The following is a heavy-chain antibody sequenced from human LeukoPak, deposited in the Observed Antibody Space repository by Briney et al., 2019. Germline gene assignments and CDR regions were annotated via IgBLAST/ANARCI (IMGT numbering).Heavy chain of an antibody. D-gene: IGHD6-13*01. V-gene: IGHV4-59*01. CDR2: MYYRGNT. J-gene: IGHJ4*02. Sequence: SSETLSLTCAVYGGSFSGYYWSWIRQPPGKGLEWIGYMYYRGNTNYDPSLKSRVTISIDTPNNQFSLKLSSVTAADTAVYYCATGVHGIAAAGDYYFDYWGQGTLVTVSS. CDR3: ATGVHGIAAAGDYYFDY. CDR1: GGSFSGYY.